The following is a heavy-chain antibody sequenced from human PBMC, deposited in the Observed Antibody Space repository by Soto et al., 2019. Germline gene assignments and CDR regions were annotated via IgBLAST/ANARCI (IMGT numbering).Heavy chain of an antibody. V-gene: IGHV4-61*01. CDR2: IYYSGST. J-gene: IGHJ4*02. Sequence: QVQLQESGPGLVKPSETLSLTCTVSGGSVSSGSYYWSWIRQPPGKGLEWIGYIYYSGSTNYNPSLKSRVTISVDTSKNQFSLKLSSVTAADTAVYYGARVVLGDGYNSDWGQGTLVTVSS. CDR3: ARVVLGDGYNSD. D-gene: IGHD5-12*01. CDR1: GGSVSSGSYY.